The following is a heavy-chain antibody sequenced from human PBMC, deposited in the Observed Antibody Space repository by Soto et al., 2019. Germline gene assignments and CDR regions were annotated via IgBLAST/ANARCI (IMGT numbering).Heavy chain of an antibody. D-gene: IGHD5-12*01. CDR2: IYYSGNA. CDR3: ASSIVATMGYDWGGFDP. V-gene: IGHV4-31*03. CDR1: GGSISSGAYY. J-gene: IGHJ5*02. Sequence: QVQLQESGPGLVKPSQTLSLTCTVSGGSISSGAYYWSWIRQYPGKGLEWIGNIYYSGNAYYNPSLKSRVTISSDTSKNQLSLKLSSVTAADTAVYYCASSIVATMGYDWGGFDPWGQGTLVTVSS.